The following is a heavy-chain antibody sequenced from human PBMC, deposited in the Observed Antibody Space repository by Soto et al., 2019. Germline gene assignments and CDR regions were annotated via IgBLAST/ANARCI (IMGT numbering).Heavy chain of an antibody. V-gene: IGHV3-48*02. J-gene: IGHJ4*02. CDR3: ARDLHYDYVWGDSRYFDY. Sequence: LRLSCAASGFIFSSYSMNWVRQAPGKGLEWVAHISSSSSTIKYADSVEGRFTISRDHDKNSLYLQMNSLTDEDTAAYYCARDLHYDYVWGDSRYFDYWGQGTRVTVSS. CDR2: ISSSSSTI. D-gene: IGHD3-16*01. CDR1: GFIFSSYS.